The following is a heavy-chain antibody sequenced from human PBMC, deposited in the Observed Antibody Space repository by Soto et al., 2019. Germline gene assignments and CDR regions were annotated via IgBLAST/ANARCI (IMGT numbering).Heavy chain of an antibody. CDR2: IYYSGST. V-gene: IGHV4-59*01. CDR3: ARERIQLWSSRFDP. D-gene: IGHD5-18*01. CDR1: GGSISSYY. J-gene: IGHJ5*02. Sequence: SETLSLTCTVSGGSISSYYWSWIRQPPGKGLEWIGYIYYSGSTNYNPSLKSRVTISVDTSKNQFSLKLSSVTAADTAVYYCARERIQLWSSRFDPWGQGTLVTVSS.